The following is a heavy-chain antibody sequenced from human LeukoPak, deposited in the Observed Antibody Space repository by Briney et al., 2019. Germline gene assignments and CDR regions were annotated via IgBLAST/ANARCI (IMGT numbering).Heavy chain of an antibody. D-gene: IGHD3-22*01. J-gene: IGHJ4*02. V-gene: IGHV3-30*02. Sequence: GGSLRLSCAASGFTFSSYGMHWVRQAPGKGLEWVAFIRYDGSNKYYADSVKGRFTISRDNSKNTLYLQMNSLRSDDTAVYYCARDGYYYDSSGYFCYWGQGTLVTVSS. CDR3: ARDGYYYDSSGYFCY. CDR2: IRYDGSNK. CDR1: GFTFSSYG.